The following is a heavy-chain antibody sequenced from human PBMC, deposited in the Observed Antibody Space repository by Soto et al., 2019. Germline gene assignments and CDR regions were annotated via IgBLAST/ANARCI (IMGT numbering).Heavy chain of an antibody. Sequence: QVQLVESGGGVVQPGRSLRLSCAASGFTFSIFGMHWVRQAPGKGLEWAAIIWYDGSNAYYADSVRGRFTIARDNSKSTVYLQMNIHRAEDTAVYYCAKDKGSSTVVSGISQVGYFDSWVQGTLVTVSS. V-gene: IGHV3-33*06. J-gene: IGHJ4*02. CDR3: AKDKGSSTVVSGISQVGYFDS. CDR2: IWYDGSNA. CDR1: GFTFSIFG. D-gene: IGHD6-19*01.